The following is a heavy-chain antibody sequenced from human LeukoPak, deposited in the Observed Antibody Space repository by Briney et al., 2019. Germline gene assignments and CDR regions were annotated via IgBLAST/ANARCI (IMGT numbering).Heavy chain of an antibody. CDR3: ARGVQYCSSTSCYEYYYYGMDV. CDR2: TYHSGST. J-gene: IGHJ6*02. V-gene: IGHV4-30-2*01. Sequence: SQTLSLTCAVSGGSISSGGYSWSWIRQPSGKGLEWIGYTYHSGSTYYNPSLKSRVTISVDRSKNQFSLKLSSVTAADTAVYYCARGVQYCSSTSCYEYYYYGMDVWGQGTTVTVSS. CDR1: GGSISSGGYS. D-gene: IGHD2-2*01.